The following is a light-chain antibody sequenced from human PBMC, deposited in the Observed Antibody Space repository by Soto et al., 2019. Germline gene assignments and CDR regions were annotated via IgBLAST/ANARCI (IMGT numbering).Light chain of an antibody. CDR1: QIVSSTY. CDR3: QQYNRWPLT. CDR2: GAS. J-gene: IGKJ4*01. V-gene: IGKV3-20*01. Sequence: DIVMTQSPASLSVSPGERATLSCRSSQIVSSTYLAWFQQKAGQAPRLLIYGASTRATGIPDRFSGSGSGTDCTLTISGLEPEDVSVYYCQQYNRWPLTFVGGTKVDIK.